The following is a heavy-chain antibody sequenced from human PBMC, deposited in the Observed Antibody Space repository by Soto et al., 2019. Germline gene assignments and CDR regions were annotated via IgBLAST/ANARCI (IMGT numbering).Heavy chain of an antibody. CDR3: ARPLDTSGWNDY. Sequence: PGESLKISCKVSGYSFTSYWIGWVRQMPGKGLEWMGIIYPGDSDTRYSPSFEGQVTISADKSISTAYLQWSSLKASDTATYYCARPLDTSGWNDYWGQGTLVTVSS. V-gene: IGHV5-51*01. D-gene: IGHD6-19*01. CDR1: GYSFTSYW. CDR2: IYPGDSDT. J-gene: IGHJ4*02.